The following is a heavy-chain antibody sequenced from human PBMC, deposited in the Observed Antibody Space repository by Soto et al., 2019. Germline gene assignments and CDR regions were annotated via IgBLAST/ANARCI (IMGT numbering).Heavy chain of an antibody. CDR1: GYTFTSYA. CDR3: AREGRITMVRGVISPVNWFDP. Sequence: ASVKVSCKASGYTFTSYAMHWVRQAPGQRLEWMGWINVDSGDTQYSEMFQGRVTITRDTSASTAYMELSSLRSEDTAVYYCAREGRITMVRGVISPVNWFDPWGQGTLVTVSS. J-gene: IGHJ5*02. V-gene: IGHV1-3*01. D-gene: IGHD3-10*01. CDR2: INVDSGDT.